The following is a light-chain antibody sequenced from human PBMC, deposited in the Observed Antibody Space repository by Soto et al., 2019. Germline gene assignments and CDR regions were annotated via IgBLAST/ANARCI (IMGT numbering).Light chain of an antibody. J-gene: IGKJ5*01. CDR1: QSVSNY. CDR2: AAS. Sequence: EVVLTQSPATLSLSPGERATLSCRTSQSVSNYLAWYQQKPGQAPRLLIYAASSRATGIPDRFSGRGSGIDFTLTISRLEPEDFAVYYCQQYGSSPPSSTFGQGTRLEIK. CDR3: QQYGSSPPSST. V-gene: IGKV3-20*01.